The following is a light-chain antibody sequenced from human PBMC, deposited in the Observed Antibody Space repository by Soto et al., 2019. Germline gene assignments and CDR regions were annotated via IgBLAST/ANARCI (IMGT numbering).Light chain of an antibody. J-gene: IGKJ1*01. Sequence: DIQLTQSPSLLPASLGDRVTIPCRAGQGISSYLAWYQLKPGKAPKLLISTASSLQSGVPSRFRGSGSGTEFTLTISSLQPEDFATYYCQQLDSYPRTFGEGTKVDIK. V-gene: IGKV1-9*01. CDR3: QQLDSYPRT. CDR2: TAS. CDR1: QGISSY.